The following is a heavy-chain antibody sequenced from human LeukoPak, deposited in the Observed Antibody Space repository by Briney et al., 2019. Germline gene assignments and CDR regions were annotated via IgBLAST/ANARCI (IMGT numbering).Heavy chain of an antibody. Sequence: PGGSLRLSCAGSGFTFSSYEINWVLQAPGKGLEWLSYISSSGSTIYYADSVKGRFTISRDNAKNSLYLQMNSLRAEDTAVYYCAELGITMIGGVWGKGTTVTISS. V-gene: IGHV3-48*03. D-gene: IGHD3-10*02. CDR1: GFTFSSYE. J-gene: IGHJ6*04. CDR2: ISSSGSTI. CDR3: AELGITMIGGV.